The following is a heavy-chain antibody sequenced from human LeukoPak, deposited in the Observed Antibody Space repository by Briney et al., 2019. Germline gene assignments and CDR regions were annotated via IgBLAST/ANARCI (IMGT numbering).Heavy chain of an antibody. D-gene: IGHD2-2*01. V-gene: IGHV4-34*01. CDR1: GGTFSGYY. J-gene: IGHJ6*03. Sequence: SETLSLTCAVYGGTFSGYYWSWIRQPPGKGLEGIGEINHSESTNDNRSLKSLVTISVDTSKNQFSLKLSSVTAADTAVYYCARGPEGSSTRAYYYYYYYYMDVWGKGTTVTVSS. CDR2: INHSEST. CDR3: ARGPEGSSTRAYYYYYYYYMDV.